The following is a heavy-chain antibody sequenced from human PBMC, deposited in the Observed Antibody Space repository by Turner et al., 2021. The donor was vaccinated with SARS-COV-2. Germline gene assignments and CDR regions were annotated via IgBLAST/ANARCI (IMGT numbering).Heavy chain of an antibody. J-gene: IGHJ6*02. D-gene: IGHD2-15*01. CDR2: IGITGDT. CDR3: ARDLRYCSGSCYPSGMDV. CDR1: GFTFRNYD. V-gene: IGHV3-13*01. Sequence: EVQLVESGGGLVQPGGSLRLSCAASGFTFRNYDMPWVRQATGKGLEWVSGIGITGDTYYSGSVKGRFTISREKAKNSLSLQMNSLRAGDTAVYYCARDLRYCSGSCYPSGMDVWGQGTTVTVSS.